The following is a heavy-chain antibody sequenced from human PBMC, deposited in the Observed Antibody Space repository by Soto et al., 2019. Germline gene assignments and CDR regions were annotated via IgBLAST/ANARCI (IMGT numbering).Heavy chain of an antibody. J-gene: IGHJ6*02. CDR1: GGSISTYY. CDR2: SYYSGST. Sequence: SETLSLTCTVSGGSISTYYWSWIRQPPGKGLEWLGHSYYSGSTSYNPSLKSRVTISVDTSKNQFSLKLRSVTAADTAVYYCASDRSSGWDQGYGMDVWGQGTTVTVSS. V-gene: IGHV4-59*01. CDR3: ASDRSSGWDQGYGMDV. D-gene: IGHD6-19*01.